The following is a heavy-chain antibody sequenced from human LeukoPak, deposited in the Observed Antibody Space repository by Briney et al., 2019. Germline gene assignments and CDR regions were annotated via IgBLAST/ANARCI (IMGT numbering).Heavy chain of an antibody. CDR3: ARELDEYSSSSGLLD. D-gene: IGHD6-6*01. Sequence: GASVKVSCKASGYTFTGYYMHWVRQAPGQGLEWMGWINPNSGGTNYAQKFQGRVTMTRDTSISTAYMELSRLRSDDTAVYYCARELDEYSSSSGLLDWGQGTLVTVSS. CDR2: INPNSGGT. CDR1: GYTFTGYY. V-gene: IGHV1-2*02. J-gene: IGHJ4*02.